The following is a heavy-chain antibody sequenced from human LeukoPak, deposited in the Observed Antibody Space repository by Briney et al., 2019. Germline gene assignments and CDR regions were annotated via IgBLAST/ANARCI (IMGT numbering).Heavy chain of an antibody. D-gene: IGHD4-17*01. CDR2: INPNSGGT. J-gene: IGHJ5*02. CDR3: ARDYEDYGDYLSWFDP. V-gene: IGHV1-2*02. CDR1: GYTFTGYY. Sequence: ASVKVSCKASGYTFTGYYMHWVRQAPGQGLEWMGWINPNSGGTNYAQKFQGRVTMTRDTSISTAYMELSRLRSDDTAVYYCARDYEDYGDYLSWFDPWGQGTLVTVSS.